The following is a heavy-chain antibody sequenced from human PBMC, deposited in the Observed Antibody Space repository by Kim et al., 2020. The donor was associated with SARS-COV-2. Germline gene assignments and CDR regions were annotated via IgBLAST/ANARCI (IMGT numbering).Heavy chain of an antibody. Sequence: SETLSLTCAVSGGSISSGGYSWSWIRQPPGKGLEWIGYIYHSGSTYYNPSLKSRVTISVDRSKNQFSLKLSSVTAADTAVYYCARVTDGTMVRGVMSAYNWFDPWGQGTLVTVSS. CDR2: IYHSGST. CDR3: ARVTDGTMVRGVMSAYNWFDP. D-gene: IGHD3-10*01. CDR1: GGSISSGGYS. V-gene: IGHV4-30-2*01. J-gene: IGHJ5*02.